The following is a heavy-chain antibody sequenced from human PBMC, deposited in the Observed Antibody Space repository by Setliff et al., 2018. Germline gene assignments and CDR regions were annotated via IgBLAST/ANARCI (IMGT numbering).Heavy chain of an antibody. CDR2: IKQDGSEK. Sequence: PGGSLRLSCAASGFTFSRYWMSWVRQAPGKGLEWVANIKQDGSEKYYVDSVKGRFTISRDNAKNSLYLLMNSLRAEDTAVYYCARDHVYGPQYYYYYYGMDVWGQGTTVTVSS. J-gene: IGHJ6*02. CDR1: GFTFSRYW. CDR3: ARDHVYGPQYYYYYYGMDV. V-gene: IGHV3-7*01. D-gene: IGHD3-10*01.